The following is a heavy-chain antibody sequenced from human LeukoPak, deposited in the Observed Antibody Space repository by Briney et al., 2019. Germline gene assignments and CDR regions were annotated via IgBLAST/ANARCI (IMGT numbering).Heavy chain of an antibody. CDR3: ARGRKHYYYGMDV. CDR1: GFTFSSYA. D-gene: IGHD3-10*01. J-gene: IGHJ6*02. V-gene: IGHV3-30-3*01. CDR2: ILYDGSNE. Sequence: GGSLRLSCAASGFTFSSYAMSWVRQAPAKGLEWVTVILYDGSNEYHSDSVKGRFTISRDNSKNTLYLQMNSLRVEDTAVYYCARGRKHYYYGMDVWGQGTTVTVSS.